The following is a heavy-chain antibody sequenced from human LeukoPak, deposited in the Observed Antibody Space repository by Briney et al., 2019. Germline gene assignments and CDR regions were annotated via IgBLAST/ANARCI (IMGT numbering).Heavy chain of an antibody. CDR1: GYTFTGYY. D-gene: IGHD1-26*01. J-gene: IGHJ5*02. CDR2: INPNSGGT. CDR3: AGSGSYSSWFDP. Sequence: ASVKVSCKASGYTFTGYYMHWVRQAPGQGLEWMGWINPNSGGTNYAQKFQGRVTMTRDTSISTAYMELSRLRSNDTAVYYCAGSGSYSSWFDPWGQGTLVTVSS. V-gene: IGHV1-2*02.